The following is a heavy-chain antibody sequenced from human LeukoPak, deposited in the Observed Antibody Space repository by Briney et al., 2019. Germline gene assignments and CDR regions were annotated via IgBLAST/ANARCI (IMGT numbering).Heavy chain of an antibody. J-gene: IGHJ5*02. V-gene: IGHV4-4*07. CDR3: AKNSLYGDHFDP. CDR1: GGFINSY. CDR2: ISGSGAI. D-gene: IGHD4-17*01. Sequence: SETLSLTCTVSGGFINSYWSWIRQPAGKGLEWIGRISGSGAITYNPALQSRLSISIDTSKNQFSLKLSSVTAADTAIYYCAKNSLYGDHFDPWGQGALVTVSS.